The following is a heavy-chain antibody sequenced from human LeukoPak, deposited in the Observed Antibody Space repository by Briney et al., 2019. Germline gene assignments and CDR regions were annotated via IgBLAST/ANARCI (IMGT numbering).Heavy chain of an antibody. CDR1: GGTFISYA. V-gene: IGHV1-69*05. Sequence: SVKVSCKASGGTFISYAISGVRQAPGQGLEWMGRIIPIFGTANYAQKFQGRVTITTDKSTSTAYMELSSLRSEDTAVYYCARDPDGGFIDYWGQGTLVTVSS. D-gene: IGHD4-23*01. CDR2: IIPIFGTA. CDR3: ARDPDGGFIDY. J-gene: IGHJ4*02.